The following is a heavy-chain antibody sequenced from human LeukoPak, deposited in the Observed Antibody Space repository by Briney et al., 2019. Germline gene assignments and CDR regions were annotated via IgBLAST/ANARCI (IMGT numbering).Heavy chain of an antibody. CDR1: GYSFASYD. CDR2: MNPNSGNT. J-gene: IGHJ6*02. V-gene: IGHV1-8*01. D-gene: IGHD1-14*01. Sequence: ASVKVSCKASGYSFASYDINWVRQATGQGLEWMGWMNPNSGNTGYAQRFQGRVIMTRNNSINTAYVELSSLRSDDTAVYYCARRGPAYYFGLDVWGQGTTVTVSS. CDR3: ARRGPAYYFGLDV.